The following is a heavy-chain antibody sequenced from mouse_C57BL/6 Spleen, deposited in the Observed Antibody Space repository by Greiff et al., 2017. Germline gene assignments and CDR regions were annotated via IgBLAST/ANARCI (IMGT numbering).Heavy chain of an antibody. CDR3: ARFDYEDYAMDY. CDR1: GYTFTDYY. J-gene: IGHJ4*01. CDR2: IFPGSGST. Sequence: QVQLQQSGPELVKPGASVKISCKASGYTFTDYYINWVKQRPGQGLEWIGGIFPGSGSTYYNEKFKGKATLTVDKSSSTAYMLLSSLTSDDSAVYFCARFDYEDYAMDYWGQGTSVTVSS. V-gene: IGHV1-75*01. D-gene: IGHD2-4*01.